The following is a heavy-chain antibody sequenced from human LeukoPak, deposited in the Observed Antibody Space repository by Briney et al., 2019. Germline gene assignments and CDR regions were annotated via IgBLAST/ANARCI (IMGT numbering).Heavy chain of an antibody. V-gene: IGHV3-30*03. CDR3: ARDNAMVRGVIISGYYYGMDV. J-gene: IGHJ6*02. CDR1: GFTFSRYG. D-gene: IGHD3-10*01. Sequence: GGSLRLSCATSGFTFSRYGMHWVRQAPGKGLEWVAVISHDGSNQGYGDSVKGRFTISRDNPKNTLYLQMNSLRAEDTAVYYCARDNAMVRGVIISGYYYGMDVWGQGTTVTVSS. CDR2: ISHDGSNQ.